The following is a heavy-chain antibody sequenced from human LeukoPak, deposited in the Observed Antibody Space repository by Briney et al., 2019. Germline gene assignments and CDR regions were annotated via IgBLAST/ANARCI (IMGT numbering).Heavy chain of an antibody. D-gene: IGHD3-10*01. CDR3: ASGSYGSGFYYFYYMDV. J-gene: IGHJ6*03. V-gene: IGHV3-11*04. CDR1: GITFSDHY. CDR2: ISSGGDSI. Sequence: GGSLRLSCAASGITFSDHYMSWIRQAPGKGLEWLSYISSGGDSIYYADSVKGRSTISRDNAKNSVSLQMNSLRAEDTAVYYCASGSYGSGFYYFYYMDVWGKGTTVTVSS.